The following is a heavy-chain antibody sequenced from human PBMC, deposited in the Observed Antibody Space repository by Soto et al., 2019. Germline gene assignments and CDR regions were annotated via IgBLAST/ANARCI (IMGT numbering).Heavy chain of an antibody. D-gene: IGHD6-13*01. CDR3: AKDRTGYSSIFTYHYYMDV. J-gene: IGHJ6*03. CDR1: GFTFSSYA. CDR2: ISGNGSST. Sequence: GGSLRLSCAASGFTFSSYAMSWVRQAPGKGLEWVSAISGNGSSTYYADSVKGRFTISRDNSKNTLYLQMNSLRAEDTAVYYCAKDRTGYSSIFTYHYYMDVWGKGTTVTVSS. V-gene: IGHV3-23*01.